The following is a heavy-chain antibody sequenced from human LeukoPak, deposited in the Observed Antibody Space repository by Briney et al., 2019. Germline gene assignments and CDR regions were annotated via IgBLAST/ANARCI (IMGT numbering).Heavy chain of an antibody. Sequence: SETLSLTCTVSDGSISTYYWSLIRQPPGKELEWVGYIYYSGSTSYNPSLMSRVTISLDTSKNQFSLNLSSVTAADTAVYYCARHGGGVFDRWGQGTLVTVSS. CDR2: IYYSGST. J-gene: IGHJ5*02. CDR1: DGSISTYY. CDR3: ARHGGGVFDR. D-gene: IGHD3-16*01. V-gene: IGHV4-59*08.